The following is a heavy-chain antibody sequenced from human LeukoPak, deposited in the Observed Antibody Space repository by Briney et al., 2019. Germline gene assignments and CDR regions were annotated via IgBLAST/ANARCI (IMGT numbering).Heavy chain of an antibody. CDR2: ISAYNGNT. CDR1: GYTFTSCG. CDR3: ASLNYYGSGSYYYYYMDV. Sequence: ASVKVSCKASGYTFTSCGISWVRQAPGQGLEWMGWISAYNGNTNYAQKLQGRVTMTTDTSTSTAYMELRSLRSDDTAVYYCASLNYYGSGSYYYYYMDVWGKGTTVTVSS. V-gene: IGHV1-18*01. J-gene: IGHJ6*03. D-gene: IGHD3-10*01.